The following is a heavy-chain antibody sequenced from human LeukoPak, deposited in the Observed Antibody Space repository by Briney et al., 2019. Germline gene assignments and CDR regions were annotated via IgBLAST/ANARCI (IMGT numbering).Heavy chain of an antibody. D-gene: IGHD6-13*01. CDR2: IWYDGSNK. J-gene: IGHJ4*02. CDR1: GFTFSSYG. CDR3: AKDLSRGIAAPPGH. Sequence: GRSLRLSCAASGFTFSSYGMHWVRQAPGKGLEWVAVIWYDGSNKYYADSVKGRFTISRDNSKNTLYLQMNSLRAEDTAVYYCAKDLSRGIAAPPGHWGQGTLVTVSS. V-gene: IGHV3-33*06.